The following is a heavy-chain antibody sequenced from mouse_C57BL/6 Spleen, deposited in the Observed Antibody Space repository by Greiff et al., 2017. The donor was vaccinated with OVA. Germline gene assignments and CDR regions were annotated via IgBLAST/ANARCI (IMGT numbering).Heavy chain of an antibody. Sequence: QVQLQQSGAELMKPGASVKLSCKATGYTFTGYWIEWVKQRPGHGLEWIGEILPGSGSTNYNEKFKGKATFTADTSSNTAYMQLSSLTTEDSAIYYCARGKVDGYYGYWYFDVWGTGTTVTVSS. CDR2: ILPGSGST. CDR1: GYTFTGYW. V-gene: IGHV1-9*01. D-gene: IGHD2-3*01. CDR3: ARGKVDGYYGYWYFDV. J-gene: IGHJ1*03.